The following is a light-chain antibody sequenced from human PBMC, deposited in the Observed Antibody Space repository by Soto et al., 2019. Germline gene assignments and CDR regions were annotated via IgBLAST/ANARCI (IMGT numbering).Light chain of an antibody. V-gene: IGKV3-11*01. CDR3: QQRSNWPPRIT. J-gene: IGKJ5*01. Sequence: MVLTQSPATLSLSPVERATLSCRASQSVSSYLAWYQQKPGQAPRLLIYDASNRATGIPARFSGSGSGTDFTLTISSLEPEDFAVYYCQQRSNWPPRITFGQGTRLEIK. CDR1: QSVSSY. CDR2: DAS.